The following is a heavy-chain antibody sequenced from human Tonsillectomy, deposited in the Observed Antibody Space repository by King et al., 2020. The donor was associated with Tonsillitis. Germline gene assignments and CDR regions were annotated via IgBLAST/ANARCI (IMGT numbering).Heavy chain of an antibody. J-gene: IGHJ3*02. D-gene: IGHD6-13*01. CDR3: AKDRIAAVGPYDAFDI. CDR2: ISGSGGTT. CDR1: GFTFSNYA. V-gene: IGHV3-23*04. Sequence: VQLVESGGGLEQPGGSLRLSCVASGFTFSNYAMTWVRQAPGKGLEWVSAISGSGGTTHYAGSVKGRFTISGDNSKNTLFLQMNSLRDEDTAVYYCAKDRIAAVGPYDAFDIWGQGTRVTVSA.